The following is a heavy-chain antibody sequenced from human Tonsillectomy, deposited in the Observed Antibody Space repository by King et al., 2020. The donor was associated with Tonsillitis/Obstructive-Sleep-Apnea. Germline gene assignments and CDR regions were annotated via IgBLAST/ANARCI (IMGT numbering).Heavy chain of an antibody. CDR3: ARDERPTLQPPSYYYYMDV. J-gene: IGHJ6*03. CDR2: IIPIFGTA. CDR1: GGTFSSYV. V-gene: IGHV1-69*01. Sequence: QLVQSGAEVKKPGSSVKVSCKASGGTFSSYVISWVRQAPGQGLEWMGGIIPIFGTANYAQKFQGRVTITADEYTSTAYMELSSLGSEDTAVYYCARDERPTLQPPSYYYYMDVWGKGTTVTVSS. D-gene: IGHD5-18*01.